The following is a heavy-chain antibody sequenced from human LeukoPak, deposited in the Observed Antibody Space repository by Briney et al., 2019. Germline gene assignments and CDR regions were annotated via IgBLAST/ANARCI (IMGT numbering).Heavy chain of an antibody. D-gene: IGHD3-22*01. Sequence: PSETLSLTCTVSGGSISSSSYYWGWVRQPRGKGLEWIGSMYYSGRTYYNPASKSQITISVDTAKNQFSLKLSSVTAADTAVYYCARGLWYYYDSSGYYDYWGQGTLVTVSS. CDR3: ARGLWYYYDSSGYYDY. CDR1: GGSISSSSYY. J-gene: IGHJ4*02. V-gene: IGHV4-39*07. CDR2: MYYSGRT.